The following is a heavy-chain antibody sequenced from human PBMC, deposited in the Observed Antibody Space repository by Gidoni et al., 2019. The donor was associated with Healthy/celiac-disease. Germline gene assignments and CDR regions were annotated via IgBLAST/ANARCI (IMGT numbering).Heavy chain of an antibody. J-gene: IGHJ5*02. CDR3: AKVRAYRIAAAGNWFDP. Sequence: EVQLLESGGGLVQPGGSLRLSCAASGFTFRSYAMSWVRQAPGKGLGWVSAISGSGGSTYYADSVKGRFTISRDNSKNTLYLQMNSLRAEDTAVYYCAKVRAYRIAAAGNWFDPWGQGTLVTVSS. D-gene: IGHD6-13*01. V-gene: IGHV3-23*01. CDR1: GFTFRSYA. CDR2: ISGSGGST.